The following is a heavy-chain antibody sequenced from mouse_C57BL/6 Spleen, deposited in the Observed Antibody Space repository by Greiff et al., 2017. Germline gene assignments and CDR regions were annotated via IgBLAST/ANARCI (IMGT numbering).Heavy chain of an antibody. CDR3: ARIDGNFWYFDV. J-gene: IGHJ1*03. CDR2: IYPGGGYT. Sequence: VQLQESGAELVRPGTSVKMSCKASGYTFTNYWIGWAKQRPGHGLEWIGDIYPGGGYTNYNEKFKGKATRTADKSSSPAYMQFSSLTSEDSAIYYCARIDGNFWYFDVWSTGTTVTVSS. CDR1: GYTFTNYW. D-gene: IGHD2-1*01. V-gene: IGHV1-63*01.